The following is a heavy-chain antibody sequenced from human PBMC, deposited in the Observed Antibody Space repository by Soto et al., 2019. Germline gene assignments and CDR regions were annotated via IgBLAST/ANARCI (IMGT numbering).Heavy chain of an antibody. V-gene: IGHV5-51*01. CDR1: GYSFTTQW. J-gene: IGHJ4*02. CDR3: ARVGAAVTWYFFDY. Sequence: GESLKISCKGSGYSFTTQWIGWVRQMPGKGLEWMGIIYPGDSDTRYSPSFQGQVTISVDKSISTAYLQWSSLKASDTAMYYCARVGAAVTWYFFDYWGQGTLVTVSS. CDR2: IYPGDSDT. D-gene: IGHD1-26*01.